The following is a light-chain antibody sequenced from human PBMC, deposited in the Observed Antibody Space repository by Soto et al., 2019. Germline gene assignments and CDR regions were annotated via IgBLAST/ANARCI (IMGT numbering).Light chain of an antibody. CDR1: SSDVGAYDF. V-gene: IGLV2-14*03. CDR2: EVR. J-gene: IGLJ1*01. CDR3: SSHTTRNTRV. Sequence: QSAQTQPASVSGSPGQSITISCTGTSSDVGAYDFVSWYQQHPDKAPKLMIYEVRGRPSGVSNRFSGSKSFNTATLTISGLQAEDEADYYCSSHTTRNTRVFGTGTKLTVL.